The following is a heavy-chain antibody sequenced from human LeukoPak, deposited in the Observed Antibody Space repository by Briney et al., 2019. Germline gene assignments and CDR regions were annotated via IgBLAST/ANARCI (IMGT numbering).Heavy chain of an antibody. V-gene: IGHV3-23*01. CDR3: AKDFVVVVAARYGMDV. J-gene: IGHJ6*02. D-gene: IGHD2-15*01. CDR1: GFTFSSYA. Sequence: PGGSLRLSCAASGFTFSSYAMSWVRQAPGKGLEWVSAISGSGGSTYYADSVKGRFTISRDNSKNTLYLQMNSLRAEDTAVYYCAKDFVVVVAARYGMDVWGQGTTVTVSS. CDR2: ISGSGGST.